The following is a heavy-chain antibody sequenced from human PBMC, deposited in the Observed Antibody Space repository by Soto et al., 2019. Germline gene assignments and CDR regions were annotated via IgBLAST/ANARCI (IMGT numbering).Heavy chain of an antibody. CDR1: GYTYTSNG. D-gene: IGHD4-17*01. V-gene: IGHV1-18*01. Sequence: ASVKVSCKDSGYTYTSNGISWVRQAPGQGLEWMGWISAYNGNTNYAQKLQGRVTMTTDTSTSTAYMELRSLRSDDTAVYYCARAYGVGGAGAFDIWGQGTMVTVSS. CDR3: ARAYGVGGAGAFDI. J-gene: IGHJ3*02. CDR2: ISAYNGNT.